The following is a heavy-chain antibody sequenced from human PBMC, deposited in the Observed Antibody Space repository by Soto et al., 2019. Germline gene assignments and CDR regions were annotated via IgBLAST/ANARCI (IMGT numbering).Heavy chain of an antibody. V-gene: IGHV1-8*01. CDR1: GYTFTSYD. CDR3: AREGPFRGYSYGYEPDY. D-gene: IGHD5-18*01. J-gene: IGHJ4*02. CDR2: MNPNSGNT. Sequence: QVQLVQSGAEVKKPGASVKVSCKASGYTFTSYDINWVRQATGQGLEWMGWMNPNSGNTGYAQKFQGRVTMTRNTSISTAYMELSSLRSEDTAVYYCAREGPFRGYSYGYEPDYWGQGTLVTVSS.